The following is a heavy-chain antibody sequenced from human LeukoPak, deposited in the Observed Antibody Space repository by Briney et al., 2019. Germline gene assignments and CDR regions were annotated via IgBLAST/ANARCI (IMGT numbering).Heavy chain of an antibody. J-gene: IGHJ5*02. CDR2: ISYDGSNK. D-gene: IGHD3-10*01. CDR3: AKGLYGSGSERPNWFDP. CDR1: GFTVSSNY. Sequence: GGSLRLSCAASGFTVSSNYMSWVRQAPGKGLEWVAVISYDGSNKYYADSVKGRFTISRDNSKNTLYLQMNSLRAEDTAVYYCAKGLYGSGSERPNWFDPWGQGTLVTVSS. V-gene: IGHV3-30*18.